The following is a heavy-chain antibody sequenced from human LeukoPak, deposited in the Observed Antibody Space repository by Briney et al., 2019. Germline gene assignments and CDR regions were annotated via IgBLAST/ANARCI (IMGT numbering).Heavy chain of an antibody. CDR1: GLGLSATS. J-gene: IGHJ4*02. CDR3: ATADKWEPLDY. D-gene: IGHD1-26*01. V-gene: IGHV1-24*01. CDR2: FDPEDGES. Sequence: ASVKVSCKVSGLGLSATSIHWVRQAPGQWLEWMGGFDPEDGESIFAQAVQGRFSMTEDTSTDTAYMELRSLRLADTAVYYCATADKWEPLDYWGQGTLLTVSS.